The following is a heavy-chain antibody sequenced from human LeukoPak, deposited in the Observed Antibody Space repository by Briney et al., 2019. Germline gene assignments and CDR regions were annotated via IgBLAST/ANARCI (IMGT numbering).Heavy chain of an antibody. J-gene: IGHJ3*02. CDR3: AREGLAGGATMRAFDI. CDR1: GYTFTGYY. V-gene: IGHV1-2*02. Sequence: GASVNVSCKASGYTFTGYYMHWVRQAPGQGLEWMGWINPNSGGTNYAQKFQGRVTMTRDTSISTAYMELSSLRSEDTAVYYCAREGLAGGATMRAFDIWGQGTMVTVSS. CDR2: INPNSGGT. D-gene: IGHD1-26*01.